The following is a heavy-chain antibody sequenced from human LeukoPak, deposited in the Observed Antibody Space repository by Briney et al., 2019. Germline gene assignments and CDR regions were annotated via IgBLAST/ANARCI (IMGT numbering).Heavy chain of an antibody. CDR1: GFTFSSYG. Sequence: GGSLRLSCAASGFTFSSYGMHWVRQAPGKGLEWVAFIRYDGSNKYYADSVKGRFTISRDNSKNTLYLQMNSLRAEDTAVYYCARGGGILTGLDAFDIWGQGTMVTVSS. J-gene: IGHJ3*02. D-gene: IGHD3-9*01. V-gene: IGHV3-30*02. CDR3: ARGGGILTGLDAFDI. CDR2: IRYDGSNK.